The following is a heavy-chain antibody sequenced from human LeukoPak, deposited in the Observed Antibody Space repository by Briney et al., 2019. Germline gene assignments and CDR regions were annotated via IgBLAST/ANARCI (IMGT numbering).Heavy chain of an antibody. CDR1: GFTFSSYA. Sequence: GGSLRLSCAASGFTFSSYAMSWVRQAPGKELEWVSAISGSGGSTYYADSVKGRFTISRDNSKNTLYLQMNSLRAEDTAVYYCAKDGAYDFWSGYPTYYFGYWGQGTLVTVSS. J-gene: IGHJ4*02. CDR3: AKDGAYDFWSGYPTYYFGY. D-gene: IGHD3-3*01. CDR2: ISGSGGST. V-gene: IGHV3-23*01.